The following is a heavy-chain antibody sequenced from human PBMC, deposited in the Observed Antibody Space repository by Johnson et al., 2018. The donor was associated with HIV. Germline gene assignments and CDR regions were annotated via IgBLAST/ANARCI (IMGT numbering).Heavy chain of an antibody. CDR1: GFTFSSYG. V-gene: IGHV3-30*18. D-gene: IGHD1-7*01. J-gene: IGHJ3*02. Sequence: QVQLVESGGGLVQPGGSLRLSCAASGFTFSSYGIHWVRQAPGKGLEWVAVISFDGSNKYYADSLKGRFTISRDNSKNTLFLQMNSLRAEDTAVYFCAKDLGDAAGTTHDAFDIWGQGTMVTVSS. CDR2: ISFDGSNK. CDR3: AKDLGDAAGTTHDAFDI.